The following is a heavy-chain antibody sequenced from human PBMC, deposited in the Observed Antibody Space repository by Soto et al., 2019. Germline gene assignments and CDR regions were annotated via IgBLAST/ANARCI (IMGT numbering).Heavy chain of an antibody. D-gene: IGHD3-16*02. J-gene: IGHJ4*02. CDR2: IRSKAYGGTT. CDR3: TRGRVMITFGGVIVSYLDY. Sequence: SGGSLRLSCTASGFTFGDYAMSWFRQAPGKGLEWVGFIRSKAYGGTTEYAASVKGRFTISRDDSKSIAYLQMNSLKTEDTAVYYCTRGRVMITFGGVIVSYLDYWGQGTLVTVSS. CDR1: GFTFGDYA. V-gene: IGHV3-49*03.